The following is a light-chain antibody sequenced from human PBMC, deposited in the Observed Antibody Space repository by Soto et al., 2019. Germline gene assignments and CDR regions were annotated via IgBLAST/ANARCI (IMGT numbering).Light chain of an antibody. CDR2: AAS. J-gene: IGKJ5*01. CDR3: QQAKIFPIT. Sequence: DIQMTQFPSSVSASVGDRVTITCRASEDVSSWLAWYQQKPGKAPKFLIYAASTLQSGVPYRFSGSGSGTDFTLTITSLQPEDFATYFCQQAKIFPITFVQGTRLEIK. V-gene: IGKV1-12*01. CDR1: EDVSSW.